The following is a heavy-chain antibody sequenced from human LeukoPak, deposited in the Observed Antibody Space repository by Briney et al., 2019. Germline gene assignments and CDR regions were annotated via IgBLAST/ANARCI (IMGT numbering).Heavy chain of an antibody. D-gene: IGHD4-23*01. CDR3: ARHGPWDYGGNSGEWFDP. Sequence: GGSLRLSCAASGFTFSDYYMSWIRQAPGKGLEWVSYISSSSSYKNYADSVKGRFTISRDNAKNSLYLQMNSLRAEDTAVYYCARHGPWDYGGNSGEWFDPWGQGTLVTVSS. CDR2: ISSSSSYK. J-gene: IGHJ5*02. V-gene: IGHV3-11*06. CDR1: GFTFSDYY.